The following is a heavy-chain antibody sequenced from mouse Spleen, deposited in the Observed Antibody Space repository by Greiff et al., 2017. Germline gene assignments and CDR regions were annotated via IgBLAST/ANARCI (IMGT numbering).Heavy chain of an antibody. V-gene: IGHV1-42*01. J-gene: IGHJ2*01. Sequence: VQLQQSGPELVKPGASVKISCKASGYSFTGYYMNWVKQSPEKSLEWIGEINPSTGGTTYNQKFKAKATLTVDKSSSTAYMQLKSLTSEDSAVYYCAIPVVATDFDYWGQGTTLTVSS. CDR2: INPSTGGT. CDR3: AIPVVATDFDY. D-gene: IGHD1-1*01. CDR1: GYSFTGYY.